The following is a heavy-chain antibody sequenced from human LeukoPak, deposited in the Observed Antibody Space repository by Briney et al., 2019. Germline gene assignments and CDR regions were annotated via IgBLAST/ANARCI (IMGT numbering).Heavy chain of an antibody. CDR2: IIPIFGTA. Sequence: SVKVSCKASGGTFSSYAISWVRQAPGQGLEWMGGIIPIFGTANYAQKFQGRVTMTTDTSTNTAYMELRSLRADDTAVYYCARGGGSGWSWVYYYMDVWGKGTTVTVSS. CDR1: GGTFSSYA. D-gene: IGHD6-19*01. CDR3: ARGGGSGWSWVYYYMDV. J-gene: IGHJ6*03. V-gene: IGHV1-69*05.